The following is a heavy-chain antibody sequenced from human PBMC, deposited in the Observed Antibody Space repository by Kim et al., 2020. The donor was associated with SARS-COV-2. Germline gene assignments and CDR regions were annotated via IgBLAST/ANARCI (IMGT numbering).Heavy chain of an antibody. Sequence: SETLSLTCTVSGGSVSSGSYYWSWIRQPPGKGLEWIGYIYYSGSTNYNPSLKSRVTISVDTSKNQFSLKLSSVTAADTAVYYCARVASNYYGSGSYYIFDYWGQGTLVTVSS. D-gene: IGHD3-10*01. CDR2: IYYSGST. J-gene: IGHJ4*02. CDR3: ARVASNYYGSGSYYIFDY. CDR1: GGSVSSGSYY. V-gene: IGHV4-61*01.